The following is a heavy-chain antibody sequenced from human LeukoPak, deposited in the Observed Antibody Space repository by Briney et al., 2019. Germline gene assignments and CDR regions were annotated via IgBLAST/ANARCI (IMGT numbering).Heavy chain of an antibody. CDR2: IYPGDSDT. CDR3: ARPFFHRRYCSGGSCYDAFDI. Sequence: GESLKISCKGSGYSFTSYWIGRVRQMPGKGLEWMGIIYPGDSDTRYSPSFQGQVTISADKSISTAYLQWSSLKASDTAMYYCARPFFHRRYCSGGSCYDAFDIWGQGTMVTVSS. V-gene: IGHV5-51*01. J-gene: IGHJ3*02. CDR1: GYSFTSYW. D-gene: IGHD2-15*01.